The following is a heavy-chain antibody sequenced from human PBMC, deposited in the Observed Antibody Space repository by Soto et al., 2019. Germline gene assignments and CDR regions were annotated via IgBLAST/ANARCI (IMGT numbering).Heavy chain of an antibody. CDR1: GDSVSSNSAA. V-gene: IGHV6-1*01. J-gene: IGHJ5*02. Sequence: QVQLQQSGPGLVKPSQTLSLTCAISGDSVSSNSAAWNWIRQSPSRGLEWLGRTYYRSKWYNDYAVSVKSRITIIPDTSKNQFSRQLNSVTPEDTEVYYCAGELAAAGTSWFAPWGQGTLVTVSS. D-gene: IGHD6-13*01. CDR3: AGELAAAGTSWFAP. CDR2: TYYRSKWYN.